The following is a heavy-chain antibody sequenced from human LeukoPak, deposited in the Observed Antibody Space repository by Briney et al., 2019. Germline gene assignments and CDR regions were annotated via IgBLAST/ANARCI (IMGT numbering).Heavy chain of an antibody. J-gene: IGHJ6*03. Sequence: GGSLRLSCAASGFTFSSYGMNWVRQAPGKGLEWVAFLRYDGSDEYYGDSVKGRFTVSRGNSKNMLYLQMNSLRAEDTAVYYCAKKYNSGRRPYDYYMDVWGKGTTVTVSS. V-gene: IGHV3-30*02. D-gene: IGHD6-19*01. CDR1: GFTFSSYG. CDR3: AKKYNSGRRPYDYYMDV. CDR2: LRYDGSDE.